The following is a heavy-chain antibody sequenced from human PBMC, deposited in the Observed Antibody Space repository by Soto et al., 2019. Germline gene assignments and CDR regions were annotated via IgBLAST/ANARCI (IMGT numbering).Heavy chain of an antibody. V-gene: IGHV3-64*01. D-gene: IGHD1-20*01. CDR2: ISSNWGST. CDR1: GFTFSSYA. J-gene: IGHJ4*02. CDR3: ARGPGVTGTFDY. Sequence: PGGSLRLSCAASGFTFSSYAMHWVRQAPGKGLEYVSAISSNWGSTYYANSVKGRFTISRDNSKNTLYLQMGSLRAEDKAVYYCARGPGVTGTFDYWGQGTLVTVSS.